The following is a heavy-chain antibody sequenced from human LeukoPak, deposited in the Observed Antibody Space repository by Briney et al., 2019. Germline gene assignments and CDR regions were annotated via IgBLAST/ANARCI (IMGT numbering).Heavy chain of an antibody. D-gene: IGHD6-25*01. Sequence: HPGGSLRLSCAASGFTFSNYAMNWVRQAPGKGLEGVSGITDSGGSTYYADSVKGRFTISRDNSENTLYLQMNTLRAEDTAIYFCAKSLAARWVIDYWGQGTLVTVSS. J-gene: IGHJ4*02. CDR2: ITDSGGST. V-gene: IGHV3-23*01. CDR3: AKSLAARWVIDY. CDR1: GFTFSNYA.